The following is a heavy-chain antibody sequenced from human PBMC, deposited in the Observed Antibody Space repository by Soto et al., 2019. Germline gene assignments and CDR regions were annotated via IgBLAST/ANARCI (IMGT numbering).Heavy chain of an antibody. Sequence: GSLRLSCAASGFTFSSYSMNWVRQAPGKGLEWVSYISSSSSTIYYADSVKGRFTISRDNAKNSLYLQMNSLRDEDTAVYYCARQPYDFGLHYFDYWGQGTLVTVSS. CDR2: ISSSSSTI. V-gene: IGHV3-48*02. J-gene: IGHJ4*02. CDR3: ARQPYDFGLHYFDY. D-gene: IGHD3-3*01. CDR1: GFTFSSYS.